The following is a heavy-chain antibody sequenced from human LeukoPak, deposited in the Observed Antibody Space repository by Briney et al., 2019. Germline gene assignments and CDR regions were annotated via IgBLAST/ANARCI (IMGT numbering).Heavy chain of an antibody. D-gene: IGHD3-22*01. J-gene: IGHJ4*02. CDR1: NYSITSGYY. CDR2: IFNSGTT. CDR3: ARVNYYYDTTGYNYPYYFDS. Sequence: SETLSLTCTVSNYSITSGYYWGWIRQPPGKGLEWIGYIFNSGTTNFNPSLKSRVTMSVDTSKNQFSLRLSSVTAADTAVYFCARVNYYYDTTGYNYPYYFDSWGQGTLVTVSS. V-gene: IGHV4-38-2*02.